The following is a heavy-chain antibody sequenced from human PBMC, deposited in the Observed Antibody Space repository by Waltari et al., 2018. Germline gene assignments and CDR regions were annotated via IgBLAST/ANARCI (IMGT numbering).Heavy chain of an antibody. CDR1: GFTFNTYW. CDR2: IEKDGSET. J-gene: IGHJ4*02. V-gene: IGHV3-7*01. Sequence: DVQLVESGSGLVQPGGALRLSCAVSGFTFNTYWMNWVRQAPGKGLGGVANIEKDGSETNYVDSVKGRFTISRDNAKNSVYLQMNSLRAEDTAVYYCAAGAGWLIDYWGQGTLVTVSS. D-gene: IGHD6-19*01. CDR3: AAGAGWLIDY.